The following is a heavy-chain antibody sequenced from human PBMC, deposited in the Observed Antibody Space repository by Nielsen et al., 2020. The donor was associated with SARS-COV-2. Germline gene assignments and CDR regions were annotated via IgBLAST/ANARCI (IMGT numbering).Heavy chain of an antibody. J-gene: IGHJ6*02. Sequence: ASVKVSCKASGYTLTGYYIHWVRQAPGQGLEWMGCINPHGGATNYAQKFQGRVTMTRDTSISTVYMELSRLRSDDTAVYYCARDLTMVRGDYYYYGMDVWGQGTTVTVSS. CDR1: GYTLTGYY. CDR3: ARDLTMVRGDYYYYGMDV. V-gene: IGHV1-2*02. D-gene: IGHD3-10*01. CDR2: INPHGGAT.